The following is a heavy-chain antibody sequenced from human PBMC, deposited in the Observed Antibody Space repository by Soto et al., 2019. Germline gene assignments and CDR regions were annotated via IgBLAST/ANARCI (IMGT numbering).Heavy chain of an antibody. J-gene: IGHJ6*02. D-gene: IGHD2-15*01. V-gene: IGHV4-34*01. CDR1: GGSFSGYY. CDR2: INHSGST. Sequence: TSETLSLTCAVYGGSFSGYYWSWIRQPPGQGLEWIGEINHSGSTNYNPSLKSRVTISVDTSKNQFSLKLSSVTAADTAVYYCARDIVVVVAATRYYYYGMDVWGQGTTVT. CDR3: ARDIVVVVAATRYYYYGMDV.